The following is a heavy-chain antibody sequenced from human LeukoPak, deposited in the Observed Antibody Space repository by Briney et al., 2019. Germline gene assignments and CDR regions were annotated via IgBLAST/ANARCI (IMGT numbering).Heavy chain of an antibody. V-gene: IGHV3-23*01. J-gene: IGHJ4*02. D-gene: IGHD6-19*01. CDR3: AKGVRAVAGGFDY. Sequence: DSVKGRFTIPRDNSKNTLYLHMNSLRVEDTAVYYCAKGVRAVAGGFDYWGQGTLVTVSS.